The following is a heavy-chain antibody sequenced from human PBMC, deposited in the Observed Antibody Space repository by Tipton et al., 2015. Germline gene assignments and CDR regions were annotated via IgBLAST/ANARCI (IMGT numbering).Heavy chain of an antibody. CDR1: GGSISSYY. CDR2: IHQRGST. V-gene: IGHV4-59*01. CDR3: ARLWSYDFWSGTTYSFDY. J-gene: IGHJ4*02. Sequence: TLSLTCTVSGGSISSYYWSWIRQPPGKGLEWIGYIHQRGSTRYNPSLKSRITLSLDTSKNQFSLRLSSVTAADTAVYHCARLWSYDFWSGTTYSFDYWGQGTLVTISS. D-gene: IGHD3-3*01.